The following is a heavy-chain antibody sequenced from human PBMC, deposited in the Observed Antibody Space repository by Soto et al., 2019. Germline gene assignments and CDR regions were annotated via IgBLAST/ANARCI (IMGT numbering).Heavy chain of an antibody. D-gene: IGHD2-2*01. Sequence: GEPLESYGSRYGYRSTTYWNGWVRQTPGKGLEWMGIIYPGDSDTRYSPSFQGQVTMSADKSINTAYLQWSSLKASDTAIYYCTRQLYCSSSSCYRAIDYWGQGTLVTVSS. V-gene: IGHV5-51*01. CDR3: TRQLYCSSSSCYRAIDY. J-gene: IGHJ4*02. CDR2: IYPGDSDT. CDR1: GYRSTTYW.